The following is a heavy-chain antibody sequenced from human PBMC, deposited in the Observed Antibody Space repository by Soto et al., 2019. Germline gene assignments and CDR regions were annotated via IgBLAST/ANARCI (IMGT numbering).Heavy chain of an antibody. D-gene: IGHD3-3*01. CDR1: GGTFSNYA. V-gene: IGHV1-69*01. J-gene: IGHJ6*02. CDR3: ARDAIFGVVIRGLDYYYGMDV. CDR2: IIPIFGTT. Sequence: QVQLVQSGAEVKKPGSSVKVSCKASGGTFSNYAISWVRQAPGQGLEWMGGIIPIFGTTNYAQKFQGRVTIAADESTSTACMELSSLRSEDTAVYYCARDAIFGVVIRGLDYYYGMDVWGQGTTVTVSS.